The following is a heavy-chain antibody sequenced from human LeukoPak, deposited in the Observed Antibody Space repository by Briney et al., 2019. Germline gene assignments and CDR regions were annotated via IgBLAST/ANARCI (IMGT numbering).Heavy chain of an antibody. CDR1: GFTFSSYA. J-gene: IGHJ6*03. CDR2: INHSGST. Sequence: GSLRLSCAASGFTFSSYAMSWVRQAPGKGLEWIGEINHSGSTNYNPSLKSRVTISVDTSKNQFSLKLSSVTAADTAVYYCARGRGDFWSGYQYYYYYMDVWGKGTTVTVSS. V-gene: IGHV4-34*01. D-gene: IGHD3-3*01. CDR3: ARGRGDFWSGYQYYYYYMDV.